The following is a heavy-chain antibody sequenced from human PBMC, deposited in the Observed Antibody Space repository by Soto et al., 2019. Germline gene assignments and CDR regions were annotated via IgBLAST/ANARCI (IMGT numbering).Heavy chain of an antibody. V-gene: IGHV4-39*01. CDR2: IYYSGST. CDR3: ARLGREWELLR. D-gene: IGHD1-26*01. CDR1: GGSISSSSYY. Sequence: PSETLSLTCTVSGGSISSSSYYWGWIRQPPGKGLEWIGSIYYSGSTYYNPSLKSRVTISVDTSKNQFSLKLSSVTAADTAVYFCARLGREWELLRWCPGPLVTVVS. J-gene: IGHJ4*02.